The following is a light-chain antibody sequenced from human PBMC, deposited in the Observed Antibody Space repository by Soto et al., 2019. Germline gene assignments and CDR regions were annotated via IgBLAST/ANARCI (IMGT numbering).Light chain of an antibody. CDR2: SNT. V-gene: IGLV1-44*01. Sequence: QSVLTQPPSASGTPGQTIAISCSGGSSNIGSHTVNWYQQLPGTAPRLLIYSNTRRPSGVPDRFSGSKSGTSASLAISGLQSEYEGDYYCAAWDDSRNGVVFGGGTKLTVL. J-gene: IGLJ2*01. CDR1: SSNIGSHT. CDR3: AAWDDSRNGVV.